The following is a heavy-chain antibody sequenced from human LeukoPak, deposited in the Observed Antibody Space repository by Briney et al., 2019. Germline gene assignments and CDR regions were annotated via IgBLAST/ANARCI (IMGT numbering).Heavy chain of an antibody. CDR1: GDSMSNSY. Sequence: PSETLSLTCTVSGDSMSNSYWSWIRQPPGKGLEWIGSILYSGSTNYNPSLKSRVTISKDTSKNQFSLKLSSVTAADTAVYYCAKGRVPGGYWGQGTLVTVSS. CDR3: AKGRVPGGY. CDR2: ILYSGST. D-gene: IGHD1-1*01. V-gene: IGHV4-59*01. J-gene: IGHJ4*02.